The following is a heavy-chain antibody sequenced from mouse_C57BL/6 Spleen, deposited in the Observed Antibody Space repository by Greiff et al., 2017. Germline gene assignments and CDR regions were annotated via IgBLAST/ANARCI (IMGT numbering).Heavy chain of an antibody. D-gene: IGHD2-12*01. J-gene: IGHJ4*01. V-gene: IGHV5-17*01. Sequence: EVKLQESGGGLVKPGGSLKLSCAASGFTFSDYGMHWVRQAPEKGLEWVAYLSSGSSTIYYADTVKGRFTISRDNAKNTLFLQMTSLRSEDTAMYYCARGGLRQGMDYWGQGTSVTVSS. CDR3: ARGGLRQGMDY. CDR2: LSSGSSTI. CDR1: GFTFSDYG.